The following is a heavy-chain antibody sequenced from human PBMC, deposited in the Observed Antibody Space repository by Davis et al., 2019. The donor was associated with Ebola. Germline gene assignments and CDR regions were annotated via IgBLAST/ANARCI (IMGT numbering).Heavy chain of an antibody. D-gene: IGHD3-10*01. CDR1: GGSFSGYY. CDR3: ARDRGEAGMDFDY. V-gene: IGHV4-34*01. J-gene: IGHJ4*02. Sequence: PSETLSLTCAVYGGSFSGYYWSWIRQPPGKGLEWIGEMNHSGSTDYNPSLKSRVTISVDTSKNQFSLKLISVTAADTAVYYCARDRGEAGMDFDYWGQGTLVTVSS. CDR2: MNHSGST.